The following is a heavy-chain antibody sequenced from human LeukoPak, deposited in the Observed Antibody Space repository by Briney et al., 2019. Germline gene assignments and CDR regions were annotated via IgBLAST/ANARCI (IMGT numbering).Heavy chain of an antibody. V-gene: IGHV3-48*01. D-gene: IGHD3-22*01. J-gene: IGHJ4*02. CDR3: ARAFNYYDSSGYFY. CDR1: GFTFSSYS. Sequence: GGSLRLSYGASGFTFSSYSMTWVRQAPGKGLEWVSYISSSSSTIYYADSVKGRFTISRDNAKNSLYLQMNSLRAEDTAVYYCARAFNYYDSSGYFYWGQGTLVTVFS. CDR2: ISSSSSTI.